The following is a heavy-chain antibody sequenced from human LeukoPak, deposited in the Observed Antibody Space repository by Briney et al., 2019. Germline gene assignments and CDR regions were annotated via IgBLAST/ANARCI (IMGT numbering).Heavy chain of an antibody. J-gene: IGHJ4*02. CDR1: GYTFTGYY. Sequence: SVQVSCKASGYTFTGYYMHWVRQAPGQGLEWMGWINPNSGGTKYVQKFQGRVTMTRDTSINTAYMELSGLSSDDTAVYYCTTDLDYWGQGSLFTASS. CDR2: INPNSGGT. V-gene: IGHV1-2*02. CDR3: TTDLDY.